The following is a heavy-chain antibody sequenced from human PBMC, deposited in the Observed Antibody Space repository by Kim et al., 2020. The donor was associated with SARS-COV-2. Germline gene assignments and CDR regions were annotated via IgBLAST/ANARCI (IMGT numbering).Heavy chain of an antibody. CDR3: AKGASSLLVDASDI. D-gene: IGHD6-6*01. V-gene: IGHV3-23*01. Sequence: YPDPGEGRFTISRDNSKNPLYLQMNSLRAEDTAVFFCAKGASSLLVDASDIWGQGTMVTVSS. J-gene: IGHJ3*02.